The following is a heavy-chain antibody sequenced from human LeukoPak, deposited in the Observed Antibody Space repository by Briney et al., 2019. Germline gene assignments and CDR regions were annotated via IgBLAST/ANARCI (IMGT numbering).Heavy chain of an antibody. CDR2: ISSSSSYI. D-gene: IGHD4-17*01. V-gene: IGHV3-21*01. CDR1: GFTFSSYS. CDR3: ARDLGDSLYYYYYGMDV. J-gene: IGHJ6*02. Sequence: KPGGSLRLSCAASGFTFSSYSMNWVRQAPGKGLEWVSSISSSSSYIYYADSVKGRFTISRDNAKNSLYLQMNSLRAEDTAVYYCARDLGDSLYYYYYGMDVWGQGTTVTVSS.